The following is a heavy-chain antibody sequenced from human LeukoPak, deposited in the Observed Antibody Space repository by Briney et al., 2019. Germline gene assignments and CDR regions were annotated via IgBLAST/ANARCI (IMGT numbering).Heavy chain of an antibody. CDR3: AKLRWVGGTSGLLDGMHV. CDR2: ITGSGGST. Sequence: PGGSLRLSCVASGFTFSNFAMSWVSQAPGKGLEWVSAITGSGGSTLYADSVKGRFTISRDNSKNTLYVQMNSLRAEDTAVYYCAKLRWVGGTSGLLDGMHVWGQGTTVTVSS. V-gene: IGHV3-23*01. J-gene: IGHJ6*02. D-gene: IGHD1-26*01. CDR1: GFTFSNFA.